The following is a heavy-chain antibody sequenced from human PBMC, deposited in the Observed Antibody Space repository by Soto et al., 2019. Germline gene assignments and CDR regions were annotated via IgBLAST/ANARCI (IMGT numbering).Heavy chain of an antibody. CDR2: IKSRTDGGTT. V-gene: IGHV3-15*01. D-gene: IGHD2-15*01. CDR1: GFTFTKAW. J-gene: IGHJ4*02. Sequence: EVQLVDSGGGLVKPGGSLRLSCAASGFTFTKAWMSWVRQAPGKGLEWVGRIKSRTDGGTTDYAAPVKGRFTISRDDSKNMLFLQMNDLKSEDTAVYYCTTGSVNNGAWVQGTLVTVSS. CDR3: TTGSVNNGA.